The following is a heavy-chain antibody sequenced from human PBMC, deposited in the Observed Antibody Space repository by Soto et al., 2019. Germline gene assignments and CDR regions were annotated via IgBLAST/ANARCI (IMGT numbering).Heavy chain of an antibody. Sequence: SETLSLTCTVSGGSISSSSYYWGWIRQPPGKGLEWIGSIYYSGSTYYNPSLKSRVTISVDTSKNQFSLKLSSVTAADTAVYYCARTRIFDYYHYYGMAVWGQGTTVTVYS. CDR1: GGSISSSSYY. CDR2: IYYSGST. V-gene: IGHV4-39*01. J-gene: IGHJ6*02. CDR3: ARTRIFDYYHYYGMAV.